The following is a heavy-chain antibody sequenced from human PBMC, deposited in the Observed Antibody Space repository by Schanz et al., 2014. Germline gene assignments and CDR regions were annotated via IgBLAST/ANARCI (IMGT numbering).Heavy chain of an antibody. D-gene: IGHD1-1*01. CDR2: INTGGDST. CDR3: AKIERNED. Sequence: EVQVVESGGGLVQPGGSLKLSCAASGLIFSNYVMSWVRQAPGKGLEWVSSINTGGDSTYYAESVKGRFTISRDNSKNTLYLQMNSLRAEDTAVYFCAKIERNEDWGQGTLXTVSS. V-gene: IGHV3-23*04. CDR1: GLIFSNYV. J-gene: IGHJ4*02.